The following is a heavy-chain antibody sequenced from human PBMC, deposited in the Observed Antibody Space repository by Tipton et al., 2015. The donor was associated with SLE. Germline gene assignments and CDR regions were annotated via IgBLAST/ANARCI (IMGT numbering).Heavy chain of an antibody. V-gene: IGHV5-51*01. CDR2: IYPGDSDT. CDR1: GYSFYGYW. J-gene: IGHJ4*02. CDR3: ARQLDLTGDIDY. D-gene: IGHD7-27*01. Sequence: QSGPEVKKPGESLKISCKGSGYSFYGYWIGWVRQMPEKGLEWVGIIYPGDSDTRYSPSFQGQVTISADKSITTAYLQWSSLKASDTAMYHCARQLDLTGDIDYWGQGTLVTVSS.